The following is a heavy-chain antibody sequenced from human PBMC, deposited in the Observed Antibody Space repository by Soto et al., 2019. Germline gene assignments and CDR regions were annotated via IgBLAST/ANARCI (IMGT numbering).Heavy chain of an antibody. J-gene: IGHJ6*02. D-gene: IGHD2-15*01. CDR1: AGTFNNYA. V-gene: IGHV1-69*06. CDR2: TIPLFSTS. Sequence: QEQLVQSGPEVKKPGSSVTVSCKASAGTFNNYAICWVRQAPGQGLEWMGGTIPLFSTSSYAQKFQGRVTITADKSTSTVYMEMRNLKSEDTALYYCARAGGSPYYYYGMDVWGQGTTVTAS. CDR3: ARAGGSPYYYYGMDV.